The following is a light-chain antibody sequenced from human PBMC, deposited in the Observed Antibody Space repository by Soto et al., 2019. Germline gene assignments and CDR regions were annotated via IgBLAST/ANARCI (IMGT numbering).Light chain of an antibody. Sequence: EIVLTQSPGTLSLSPGERATLSCRASQSVSSSYLAWYQQKPGQAPRLLIYGASSRATGIPDRFSGSGSGTDFTLTISRLEPEDFAVYYCQQYSSSRGVGWTFGQGTKLEIK. J-gene: IGKJ2*02. CDR2: GAS. CDR3: QQYSSSRGVGWT. CDR1: QSVSSSY. V-gene: IGKV3-20*01.